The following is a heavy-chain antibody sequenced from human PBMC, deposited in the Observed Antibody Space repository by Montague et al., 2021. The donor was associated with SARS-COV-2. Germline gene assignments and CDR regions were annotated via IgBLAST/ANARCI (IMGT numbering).Heavy chain of an antibody. J-gene: IGHJ4*02. CDR2: LFHIDTA. CDR3: TRGIDSYKTGY. Sequence: SETLSLTCTISEGSVISTDPHWNWLRPSPGRGLEWIGGYLFHIDTADYNASLRSRVTISVDTSKNQFSLKLTSVTAADTAVYYCTRGIDSYKTGYWGQGIQVTVSS. V-gene: IGHV4-61*08. D-gene: IGHD6-13*01. CDR1: EGSVISTDPH.